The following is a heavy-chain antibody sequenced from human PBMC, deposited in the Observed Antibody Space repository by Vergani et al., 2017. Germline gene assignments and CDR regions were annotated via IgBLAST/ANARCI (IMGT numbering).Heavy chain of an antibody. Sequence: QVQLQQWGAGLLKPSETLSLTCAVYGGSFSGYYWSWFRQPPGKGLEWFGEINHSGSTYYNPSLKSRVTISVDTSKNQFSLKLSSVTAADTAVYYCARGSRAAGYSGPDSWGQGTRVTVSS. D-gene: IGHD6-13*01. CDR2: INHSGST. CDR1: GGSFSGYY. CDR3: ARGSRAAGYSGPDS. V-gene: IGHV4-34*01. J-gene: IGHJ4*02.